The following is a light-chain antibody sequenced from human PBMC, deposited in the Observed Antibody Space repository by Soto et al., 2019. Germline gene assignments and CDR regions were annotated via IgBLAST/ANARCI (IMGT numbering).Light chain of an antibody. V-gene: IGLV2-11*01. CDR2: DVT. J-gene: IGLJ1*01. CDR1: SSDVGRYNY. Sequence: QSVLTQPRSVSGSPGQSVTISCTGTSSDVGRYNYVSWYQQHPGKAPKLIIYDVTKRPSGVPDRFSGSKSGNTASLTISGLQAEDEADYYCCSYAGSYTHVFGTGTKLPVL. CDR3: CSYAGSYTHV.